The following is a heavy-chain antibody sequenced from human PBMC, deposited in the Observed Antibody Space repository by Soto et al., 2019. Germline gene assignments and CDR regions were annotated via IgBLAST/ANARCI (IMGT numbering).Heavy chain of an antibody. Sequence: GCLRLSCAVSGFTFSNAWMNWVRQAPGKGLEWVGRIKSKTDGGTTDYAAPVKGRFTISGDDSKNTLYLQMNSLKTEDTGVYYCTTVQGLFRAGSCLIYEGYGMDVLGQGTTVTGSS. V-gene: IGHV3-15*07. CDR3: TTVQGLFRAGSCLIYEGYGMDV. D-gene: IGHD2-15*01. J-gene: IGHJ6*02. CDR1: GFTFSNAW. CDR2: IKSKTDGGTT.